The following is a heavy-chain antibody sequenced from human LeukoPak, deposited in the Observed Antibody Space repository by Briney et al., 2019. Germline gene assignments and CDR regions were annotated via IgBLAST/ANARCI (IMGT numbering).Heavy chain of an antibody. CDR3: AEGGYDQDFDY. D-gene: IGHD3-16*01. J-gene: IGHJ4*02. V-gene: IGHV3-23*01. CDR1: GFTFSSYA. Sequence: GGSLRLSCAASGFTFSSYAMSWVRQAPGKGLEWVSAISDSGNRAYYADSVKGRFTVSRDNSKNTLYLQMNSLRAEDTAVYYCAEGGYDQDFDYWGQGSLVTVSS. CDR2: ISDSGNRA.